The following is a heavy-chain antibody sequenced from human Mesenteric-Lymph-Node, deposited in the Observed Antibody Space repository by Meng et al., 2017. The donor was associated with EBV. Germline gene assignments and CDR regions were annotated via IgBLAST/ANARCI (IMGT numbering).Heavy chain of an antibody. V-gene: IGHV5-51*01. CDR3: ASGSSAYYGTFDL. J-gene: IGHJ4*02. CDR1: GYSFTTYW. Sequence: QLVQSGAEVQKPGESLKISCKASGYSFTTYWIAWVRQMPGKGLEWMGIIFPGDSHTRYSPSFQGHVTISADKSISTAYLQWSSLKASDTAIYFCASGSSAYYGTFDLWGQGTLVTVSS. CDR2: IFPGDSHT. D-gene: IGHD3-22*01.